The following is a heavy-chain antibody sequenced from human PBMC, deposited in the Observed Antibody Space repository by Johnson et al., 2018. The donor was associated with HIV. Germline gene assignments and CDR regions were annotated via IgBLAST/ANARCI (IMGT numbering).Heavy chain of an antibody. Sequence: VQLVESGGGVVRPGGSLRLSCAASGFTFDDYGMSWVRQAPGKGLEWVSGINWNGGSTGYADSVKGRFTISRDNSKNTLFLQMNSLRAEDTAVYYCVRRFYDSSAFDIWGQGTLVTVSS. J-gene: IGHJ3*02. CDR2: INWNGGST. V-gene: IGHV3-20*04. CDR1: GFTFDDYG. CDR3: VRRFYDSSAFDI. D-gene: IGHD3-22*01.